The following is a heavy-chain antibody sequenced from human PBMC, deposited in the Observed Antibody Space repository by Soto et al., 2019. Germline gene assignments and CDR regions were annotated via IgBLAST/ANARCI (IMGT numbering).Heavy chain of an antibody. CDR2: IYYSGST. CDR1: GGSISSSSYY. Sequence: QLQLQESGPGLVKPSETLSLTCTVSGGSISSSSYYWGWIRQPPGKGLEWIGSIYYSGSTYYNPSLKSRVTISVDTSKNQLSLKLSSVTAADTAVYYCARLDYDFWSGYYTGPGWFDPWGQGTLVTVSS. D-gene: IGHD3-3*01. CDR3: ARLDYDFWSGYYTGPGWFDP. V-gene: IGHV4-39*01. J-gene: IGHJ5*02.